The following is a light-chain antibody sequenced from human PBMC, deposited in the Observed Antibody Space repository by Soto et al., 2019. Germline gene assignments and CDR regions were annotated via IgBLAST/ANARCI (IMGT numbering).Light chain of an antibody. CDR2: WAS. CDR3: QHYYSTPFT. V-gene: IGKV4-1*01. CDR1: QSVLYTSNNKNY. J-gene: IGKJ3*01. Sequence: DIVMTQSPDSLAVSLGERATINCKSSQSVLYTSNNKNYLAWYQQKPGQPPKLLIYWASTRESGVPDRFSGSGSGTDFTLTISSLQAEDVAVYYCQHYYSTPFTFGPWTKVDIK.